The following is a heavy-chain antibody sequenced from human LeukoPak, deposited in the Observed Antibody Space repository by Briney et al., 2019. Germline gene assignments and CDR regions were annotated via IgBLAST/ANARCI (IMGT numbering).Heavy chain of an antibody. J-gene: IGHJ4*02. CDR2: INPSGGST. CDR3: ARVRHSSGWYDY. CDR1: GYTFTSYY. V-gene: IGHV1-46*01. Sequence: ASVKVSCKASGYTFTSYYMHWVRQAPGQGLEWMEIINPSGGSTSYAQKFQGRVTMTRDTSTSTVYIELSSLRSEDTAVYYCARVRHSSGWYDYWGQGTLVTVSS. D-gene: IGHD6-19*01.